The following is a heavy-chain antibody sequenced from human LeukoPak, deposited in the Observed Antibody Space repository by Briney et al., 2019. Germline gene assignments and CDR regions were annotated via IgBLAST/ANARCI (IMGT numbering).Heavy chain of an antibody. V-gene: IGHV1-2*06. D-gene: IGHD3-9*01. CDR2: INPNSGGT. CDR1: GYTFTGYY. CDR3: AGCFEVPNCYYYGMDV. J-gene: IGHJ6*02. Sequence: ASVKVSCKASGYTFTGYYMHWVRQAPGQGLEWMGRINPNSGGTNYAQKFQGRVTMTRDTSISTAYMELSRLRSDDTAVYYCAGCFEVPNCYYYGMDVWGQGTTVTVSS.